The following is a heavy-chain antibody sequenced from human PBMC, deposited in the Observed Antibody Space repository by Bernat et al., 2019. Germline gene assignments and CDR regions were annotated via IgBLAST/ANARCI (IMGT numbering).Heavy chain of an antibody. D-gene: IGHD3-10*01. CDR1: GFTFSSYW. V-gene: IGHV3-74*01. CDR3: ARDLEEYYGSGSYRAFDI. Sequence: EVQLVESGGGLVQPGGSLRLSCAASGFTFSSYWMHWVRQAPGKGLVWVSRINSDGSSTSCADSVKGRFTISRDNAKNTLYLQMNSLRAEDTAVYYCARDLEEYYGSGSYRAFDIWGQGTMVTVSS. CDR2: INSDGSST. J-gene: IGHJ3*02.